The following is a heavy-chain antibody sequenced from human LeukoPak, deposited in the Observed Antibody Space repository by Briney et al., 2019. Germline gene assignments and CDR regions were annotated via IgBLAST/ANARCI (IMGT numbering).Heavy chain of an antibody. V-gene: IGHV3-30*04. CDR3: VRGLGSSGWYYFDY. J-gene: IGHJ4*02. CDR2: ISYDGSNM. Sequence: PGTSLRLSCAASGFTLSTYHMHWVRQAPGKGLEWVAVISYDGSNMYYADSVKGRFTISRDNYKNTLYLQMNSLRAEDTAVYYCVRGLGSSGWYYFDYWAQGTLVTVSS. D-gene: IGHD6-19*01. CDR1: GFTLSTYH.